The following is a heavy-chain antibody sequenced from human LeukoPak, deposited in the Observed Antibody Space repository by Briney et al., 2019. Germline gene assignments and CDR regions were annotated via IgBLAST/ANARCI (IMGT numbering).Heavy chain of an antibody. CDR1: GFTFSRYS. Sequence: GGSLRLSCAASGFTFSRYSMIWVRQAPGKGLEWVSYISSSSSTISYADSVKGRFTISRDNAKNSLYLQMNSLRAEDTAVYYCARDRSGYDIYYNYYMDVWGKGTTVTVSS. D-gene: IGHD5-12*01. V-gene: IGHV3-48*01. CDR2: ISSSSSTI. J-gene: IGHJ6*03. CDR3: ARDRSGYDIYYNYYMDV.